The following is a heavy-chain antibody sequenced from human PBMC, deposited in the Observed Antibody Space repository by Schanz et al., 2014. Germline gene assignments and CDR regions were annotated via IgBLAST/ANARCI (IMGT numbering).Heavy chain of an antibody. CDR3: ARANYRRKINFDY. Sequence: VQLLESGGGLVQPGGSLRLSCAASGFTFSSYAMCWVRQAPGKGLEWVAVIWYDENNKYYADSVKGRFTMSRDNSKNTLYLQMNSLRAEDAAVYYCARANYRRKINFDYWGRGTLVTVSS. V-gene: IGHV3-33*08. CDR2: IWYDENNK. D-gene: IGHD3-10*01. J-gene: IGHJ4*02. CDR1: GFTFSSYA.